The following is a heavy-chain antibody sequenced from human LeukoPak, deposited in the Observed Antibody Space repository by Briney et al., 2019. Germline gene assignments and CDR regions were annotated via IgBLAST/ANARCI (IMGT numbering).Heavy chain of an antibody. D-gene: IGHD6-6*01. Sequence: GASVKVSCKASGGTFSSYAISWVRQAPGQGLEWMGRIIPILGIANYAQTFQGRVTITADKSTSTAYMGLSSLRSEDTAVYYCARDPGLLAARPYYFDYWGQGTLVTVSS. J-gene: IGHJ4*02. CDR2: IIPILGIA. CDR1: GGTFSSYA. V-gene: IGHV1-69*04. CDR3: ARDPGLLAARPYYFDY.